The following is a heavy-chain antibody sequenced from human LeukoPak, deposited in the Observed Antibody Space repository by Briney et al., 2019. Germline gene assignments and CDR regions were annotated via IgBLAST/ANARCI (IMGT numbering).Heavy chain of an antibody. J-gene: IGHJ4*02. CDR3: ARDLAGADDY. CDR2: IDTNGRTT. Sequence: GGSLRLSXAASSFAFSRYWFHWVGQAPGKGLDWVSRIDTNGRTTNYADSVKGRFTISRDNAKNTLFLEMRSLRAEDTAVYYCARDLAGADDYWGQGTLVTVSS. V-gene: IGHV3-74*01. D-gene: IGHD6-13*01. CDR1: SFAFSRYW.